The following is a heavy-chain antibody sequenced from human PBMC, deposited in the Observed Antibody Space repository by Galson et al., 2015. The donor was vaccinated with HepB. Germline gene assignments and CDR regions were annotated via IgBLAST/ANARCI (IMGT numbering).Heavy chain of an antibody. Sequence: SLRLSCAASGFTFSSYAMSWVRQAPGKGLEWVSAISGSGGSTYYADSVKGRFTISRDNSKNTLYLRMNSLRAEDTAVYYCAMSSSCCSGFDYWGQGTLVTVSS. D-gene: IGHD2-15*01. CDR2: ISGSGGST. CDR1: GFTFSSYA. CDR3: AMSSSCCSGFDY. V-gene: IGHV3-23*01. J-gene: IGHJ4*02.